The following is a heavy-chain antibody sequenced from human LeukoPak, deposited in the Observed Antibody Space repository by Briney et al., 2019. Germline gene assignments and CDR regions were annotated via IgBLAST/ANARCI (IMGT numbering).Heavy chain of an antibody. CDR3: AKGMYYDFWSAHDY. Sequence: GGSLRLSCAASGFTFSSYAMSWVRQAPGKGLEWVSAISGSGGSTYYADSVKGRFTISRDNSKDTLYLQMNSLRPEDTAVYYCAKGMYYDFWSAHDYWGQGTLVTVSS. J-gene: IGHJ4*02. D-gene: IGHD3-3*01. CDR2: ISGSGGST. V-gene: IGHV3-23*01. CDR1: GFTFSSYA.